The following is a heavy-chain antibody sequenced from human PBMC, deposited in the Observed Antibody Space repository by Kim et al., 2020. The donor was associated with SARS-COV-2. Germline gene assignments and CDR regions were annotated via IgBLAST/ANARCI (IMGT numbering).Heavy chain of an antibody. CDR1: GYTLTELS. CDR2: FDPEDGET. Sequence: ASVKVSCKFSGYTLTELSMHWVRQAPGKGLEWMGGFDPEDGETIYAQKFQGRVTMTEDTSTDTAYMELSSLRSEDTAVYYCATPPPGPGDYYYMEVWGKGTTVTVSS. J-gene: IGHJ6*03. CDR3: ATPPPGPGDYYYMEV. V-gene: IGHV1-24*01.